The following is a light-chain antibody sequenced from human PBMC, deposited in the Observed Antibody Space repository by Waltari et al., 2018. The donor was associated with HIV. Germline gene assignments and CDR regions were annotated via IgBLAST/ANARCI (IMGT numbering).Light chain of an antibody. CDR3: GTWDNTLIAFWM. CDR2: DNN. J-gene: IGLJ3*02. CDR1: SSNIGNNY. V-gene: IGLV1-51*01. Sequence: QSVLTQPPSVSAAPGQSVTISCFVASSNIGNNYVSCYQQLPGNPPKLLIYDNNKRPSGIPDRFSASKSGTSATLGITGVQTADEADYYCGTWDNTLIAFWMFGGGTKLTVL.